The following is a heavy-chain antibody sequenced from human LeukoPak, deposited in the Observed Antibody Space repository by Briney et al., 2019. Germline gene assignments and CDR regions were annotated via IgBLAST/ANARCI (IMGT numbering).Heavy chain of an antibody. D-gene: IGHD3-10*01. CDR2: INPNSGGT. CDR1: GYTFTGYY. Sequence: ASVKVSCKASGYTFTGYYMHWVRQAPGQGLEWMGWINPNSGGTNYAQKFQGRVTMTRDTSISTAYMELSRLRSDDTAVYYCARGSGLLWFGELFQRGRLGSWFDPWGQGTLVTVSS. CDR3: ARGSGLLWFGELFQRGRLGSWFDP. J-gene: IGHJ5*02. V-gene: IGHV1-2*02.